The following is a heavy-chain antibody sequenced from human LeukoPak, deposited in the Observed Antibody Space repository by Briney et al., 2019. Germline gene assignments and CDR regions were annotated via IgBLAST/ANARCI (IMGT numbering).Heavy chain of an antibody. V-gene: IGHV3-30*18. D-gene: IGHD2-2*02. CDR1: GFTYSSYA. J-gene: IGHJ6*02. CDR3: AKDFSGCSSSSCYSAYYGMDV. CDR2: ISYDGSNN. Sequence: GGSLRLSCAASGFTYSSYAMSWVRQAPGKGLEWVAGISYDGSNNYYGDSVKGRFTISRDNSKNTLDLQMNSLRVEDTAVHYCAKDFSGCSSSSCYSAYYGMDVWGQGTTVIVSS.